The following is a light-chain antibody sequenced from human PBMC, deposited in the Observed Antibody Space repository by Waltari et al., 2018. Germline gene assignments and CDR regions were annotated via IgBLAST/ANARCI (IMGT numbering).Light chain of an antibody. V-gene: IGKV2-28*01. CDR3: MQALQTPFT. CDR1: QSLLHSNGYNY. CDR2: LGS. J-gene: IGKJ3*01. Sequence: DIVMTQSPLSLPVTPGEPASIPCRSSQSLLHSNGYNYLDWYLQKPGQSPQLLIYLGSNRASWVPDRFSGSGSGTDFTLKISRVEAEDVGVYYCMQALQTPFTFGPGTKVDIK.